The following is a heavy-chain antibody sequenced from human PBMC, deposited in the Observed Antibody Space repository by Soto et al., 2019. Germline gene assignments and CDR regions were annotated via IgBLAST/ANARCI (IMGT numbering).Heavy chain of an antibody. Sequence: GESLKISCKGSGYSFTSYWIGWVRQMPGKGLEWMGIIYPGDSDTRYSPSFQGQVTISADKSISTAYLQWSSLKASDTAMYYCATQEGYSGYDSGLNFDYWGQGTLVTVSS. CDR1: GYSFTSYW. J-gene: IGHJ4*02. CDR3: ATQEGYSGYDSGLNFDY. V-gene: IGHV5-51*01. CDR2: IYPGDSDT. D-gene: IGHD5-12*01.